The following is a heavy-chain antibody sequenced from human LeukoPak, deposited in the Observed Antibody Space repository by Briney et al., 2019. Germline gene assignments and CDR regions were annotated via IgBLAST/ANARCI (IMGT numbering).Heavy chain of an antibody. J-gene: IGHJ3*02. CDR1: GYTFTDYY. Sequence: ATVKISCKVSGYTFTDYYMHWVQQAPGKGLEWMGLVDPEDGETIYAEKFQGRVTMTRNTSISTAYMELSSLRSEDTAVYYCARTPGYSSSLRNAFDIWGQGTMVTVSS. V-gene: IGHV1-69-2*01. CDR2: VDPEDGET. CDR3: ARTPGYSSSLRNAFDI. D-gene: IGHD6-13*01.